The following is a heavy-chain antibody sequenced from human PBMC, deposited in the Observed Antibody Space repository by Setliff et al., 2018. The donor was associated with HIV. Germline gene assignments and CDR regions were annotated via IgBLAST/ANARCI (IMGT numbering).Heavy chain of an antibody. J-gene: IGHJ6*02. CDR3: AREYRLGAGRAPTYGMDV. V-gene: IGHV3-11*04. CDR2: ITNTGSNK. Sequence: PGGSLRLSCAASGFTFSDYYLNWFRLAPGKGLEWISHITNTGSNKYYADSVKGRFTISRDNSKNMLYLQMNSLRAEDTAVYYCAREYRLGAGRAPTYGMDVWGQGTTVTVSS. D-gene: IGHD3-3*01. CDR1: GFTFSDYY.